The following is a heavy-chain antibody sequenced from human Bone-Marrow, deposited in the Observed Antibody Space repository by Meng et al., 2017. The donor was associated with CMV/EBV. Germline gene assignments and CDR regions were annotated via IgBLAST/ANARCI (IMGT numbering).Heavy chain of an antibody. CDR1: GFTFSSYW. Sequence: GGSLRLSCAASGFTFSSYWMSWVRQAPGKGLEWVGFIRSKAYGGTTEYAASVKGRFTISRDDSKSIAYLQMNSLKTEDTAVYYCTRGLSYYDFWSGYYSYDACDIWGQGKMVNV. CDR2: IRSKAYGGTT. CDR3: TRGLSYYDFWSGYYSYDACDI. J-gene: IGHJ3*02. V-gene: IGHV3-49*04. D-gene: IGHD3-3*01.